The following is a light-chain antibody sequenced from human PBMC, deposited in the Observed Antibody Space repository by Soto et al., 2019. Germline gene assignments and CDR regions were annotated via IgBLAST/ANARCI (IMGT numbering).Light chain of an antibody. CDR3: QQYNNGPPMA. CDR1: QSVSSN. Sequence: EIVMTQSPATLSVSPGERATLSCRASQSVSSNLAWYQQKPGQAPRLLIYGASTRATGIAARFSGSGSGTEFTLTISSLQSEDVAVYYCQQYNNGPPMAFGQGTKVEIK. CDR2: GAS. J-gene: IGKJ1*01. V-gene: IGKV3-15*01.